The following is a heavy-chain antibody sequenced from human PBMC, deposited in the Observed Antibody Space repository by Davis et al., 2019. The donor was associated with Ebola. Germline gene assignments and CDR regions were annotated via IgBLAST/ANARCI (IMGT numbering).Heavy chain of an antibody. J-gene: IGHJ4*02. CDR1: GFSFSSYW. D-gene: IGHD2-8*01. CDR3: VVRDERALGY. Sequence: GESLKISCAASGFSFSSYWMSWVRQAPGKGLEWVAIIKQDGGEKYYVDSVKGRFTISRDNAKNSLNLQMNSLRVEDTAVYYCVVRDERALGYWGQGTLVTVSS. V-gene: IGHV3-7*01. CDR2: IKQDGGEK.